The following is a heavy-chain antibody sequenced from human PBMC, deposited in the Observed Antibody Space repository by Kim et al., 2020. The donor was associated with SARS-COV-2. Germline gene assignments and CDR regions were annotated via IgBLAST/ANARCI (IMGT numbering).Heavy chain of an antibody. J-gene: IGHJ6*02. D-gene: IGHD3-22*01. V-gene: IGHV1-8*01. CDR2: MNPNSGNT. CDR1: GYTFTSYD. Sequence: ASVKVSCKASGYTFTSYDINWVRQATGQGLEWMGWMNPNSGNTGYAQKFQGRVTMTRNTSISTAYMELSSLRSEDTAVYYCARGIRIADSSGYWRYYYGMGVWGQGTTVTVSS. CDR3: ARGIRIADSSGYWRYYYGMGV.